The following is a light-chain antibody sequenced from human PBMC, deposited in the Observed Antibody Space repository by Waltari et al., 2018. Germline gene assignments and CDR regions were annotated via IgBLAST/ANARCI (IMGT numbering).Light chain of an antibody. CDR3: MQSLQTLWT. CDR1: QSLLHSNGNNY. Sequence: DIVVTQSPLSLPVTPGEPASISCRSSQSLLHSNGNNYLAWYLQKPGQSPQLLIYLGSNRASGVPDRFSGSGSGTDFTLKISRVEAEDVCVYYCMQSLQTLWTFGQGTKVEIK. CDR2: LGS. J-gene: IGKJ1*01. V-gene: IGKV2-28*01.